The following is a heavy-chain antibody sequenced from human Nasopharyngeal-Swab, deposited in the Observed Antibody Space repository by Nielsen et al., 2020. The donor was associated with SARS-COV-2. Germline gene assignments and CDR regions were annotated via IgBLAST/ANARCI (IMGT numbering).Heavy chain of an antibody. D-gene: IGHD3-22*01. J-gene: IGHJ4*02. CDR1: GFTFSTYA. CDR2: ISGSGGST. V-gene: IGHV3-23*01. CDR3: AKRDDYYESSGLGD. Sequence: GGSLRLSCAASGFTFSTYAMYWVRQPPAKGLEWVSIISGSGGSTHYADSMKGRFTISRDNSKNTLYLQMNSLRAEDTAVYYCAKRDDYYESSGLGDWGQGTLVTVSS.